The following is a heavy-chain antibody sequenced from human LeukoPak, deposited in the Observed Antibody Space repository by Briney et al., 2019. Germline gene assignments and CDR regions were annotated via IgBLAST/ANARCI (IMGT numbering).Heavy chain of an antibody. CDR3: AIGTTAVTRVYYWFDP. CDR1: GGSLSGCY. Sequence: SATLSLTCAVYGGSLSGCYWRWIRQHPGNGLEWTGEIKPSGNTNSNPSLKSRATISVDTSKNQYSLKLSSVTAADTAVYYCAIGTTAVTRVYYWFDPWGQGTLVTVSS. J-gene: IGHJ5*02. CDR2: IKPSGNT. V-gene: IGHV4-34*01. D-gene: IGHD4-23*01.